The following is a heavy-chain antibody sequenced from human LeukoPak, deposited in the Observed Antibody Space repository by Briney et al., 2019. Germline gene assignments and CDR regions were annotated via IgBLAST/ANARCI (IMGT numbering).Heavy chain of an antibody. J-gene: IGHJ4*02. CDR1: GFTFSSYS. V-gene: IGHV3-21*01. D-gene: IGHD3-22*01. Sequence: PGGSLRLSCAASGFTFSSYSMTWVRQAPGKGLEWVSSISSSSSYIYYADSVKGRFTISRDNAKNSLYLQMNSLRADDTAVYYCARASSGPYYFDYWGQGTLVTVSS. CDR2: ISSSSSYI. CDR3: ARASSGPYYFDY.